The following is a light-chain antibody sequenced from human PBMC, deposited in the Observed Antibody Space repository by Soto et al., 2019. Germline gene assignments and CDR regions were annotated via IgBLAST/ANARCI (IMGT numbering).Light chain of an antibody. J-gene: IGKJ3*01. Sequence: DIQMTQSPSSLSTSVGDRVNITCRASQTISRNLNWYQQKPGKDPKLLISAACSLQSGVPSRFSGSGSGTDFSLTINSLQPVDFATYCCQQSFITPPFGPGTKVDIK. CDR1: QTISRN. CDR3: QQSFITPP. V-gene: IGKV1-39*01. CDR2: AAC.